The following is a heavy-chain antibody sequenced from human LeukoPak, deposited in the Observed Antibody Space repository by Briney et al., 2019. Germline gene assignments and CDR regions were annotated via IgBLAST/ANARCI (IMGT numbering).Heavy chain of an antibody. CDR3: AKAINSGWFFDY. J-gene: IGHJ4*02. Sequence: GRSLRLSFAASGFTFDDYAMHWVRQAPGKGLEWVSGISWNSGSIGYADSVKGRFTISRDNAKNSLYLQMNSLRAEDTALYYCAKAINSGWFFDYWGQGTLVTVSS. V-gene: IGHV3-9*01. D-gene: IGHD6-19*01. CDR1: GFTFDDYA. CDR2: ISWNSGSI.